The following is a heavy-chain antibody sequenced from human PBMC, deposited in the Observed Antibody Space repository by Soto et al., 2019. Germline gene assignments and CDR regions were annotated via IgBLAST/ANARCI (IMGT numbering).Heavy chain of an antibody. CDR1: GFTFSNAW. CDR2: IKSKTDGGTT. CDR3: TTEGIAVAGTWNY. D-gene: IGHD6-19*01. V-gene: IGHV3-15*01. J-gene: IGHJ4*02. Sequence: GGSLRLSCAASGFTFSNAWMSWVRQAPGKGLEWVGRIKSKTDGGTTDYAAPVKGRFTISRDDSKNTLYLQMNSLKTEDTAVYYCTTEGIAVAGTWNYWGQGTLVTVSS.